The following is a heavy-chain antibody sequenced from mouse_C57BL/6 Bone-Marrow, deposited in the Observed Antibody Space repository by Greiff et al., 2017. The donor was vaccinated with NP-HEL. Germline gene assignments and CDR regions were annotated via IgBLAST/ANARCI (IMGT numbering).Heavy chain of an antibody. V-gene: IGHV8-8*01. J-gene: IGHJ3*01. CDR3: ARPNDGYYEAWFAY. Sequence: QVQLKESGPGILQPSQTLSLTCSFSGFSLSTFGMGVGWLRQPSGQGLEWLAHIWWDDDKYYNPALKSRLTISKDTSNNQVFLKIANVDTADTATYYCARPNDGYYEAWFAYWGQGTLVTVSA. CDR1: GFSLSTFGMG. CDR2: IWWDDDK. D-gene: IGHD2-3*01.